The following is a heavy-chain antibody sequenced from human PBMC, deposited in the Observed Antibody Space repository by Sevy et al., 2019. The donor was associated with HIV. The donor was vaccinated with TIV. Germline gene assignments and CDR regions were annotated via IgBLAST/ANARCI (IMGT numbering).Heavy chain of an antibody. V-gene: IGHV6-1*01. D-gene: IGHD3-10*01. J-gene: IGHJ6*04. CDR2: TYYRSKWYN. CDR1: GDSVSSNSAA. CDR3: ERGDYFGSPISNYYYYGMDV. Sequence: SQTLSRTCAISGDSVSSNSAAWNWIRQSPSRGLEWLGRTYYRSKWYNDYAVSVKSRITINLDTSKTQYSQQLNSVTPEDTPVYYCERGDYFGSPISNYYYYGMDVWGSATTVTVSP.